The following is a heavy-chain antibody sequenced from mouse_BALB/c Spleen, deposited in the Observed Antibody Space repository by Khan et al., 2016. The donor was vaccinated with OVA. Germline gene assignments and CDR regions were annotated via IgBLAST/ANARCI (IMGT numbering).Heavy chain of an antibody. CDR3: ARSHYYGCGYALDY. Sequence: VQLKESGPGLVKPSQSLSLTCTVTGYSITSEYAWNWLRQFPGNKLEWMGYISSTGSTCYNPSLKSRISITRDTSKHQFFLQLKSVTTEEAVSYYGARSHYYGCGYALDYWGRGTSVTVSS. V-gene: IGHV3-2*02. CDR1: GYSITSEYA. D-gene: IGHD1-2*01. CDR2: ISSTGST. J-gene: IGHJ4*01.